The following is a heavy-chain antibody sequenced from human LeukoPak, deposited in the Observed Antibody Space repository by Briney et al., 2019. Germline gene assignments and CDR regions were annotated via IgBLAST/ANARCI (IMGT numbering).Heavy chain of an antibody. CDR2: IKQDGSEK. D-gene: IGHD5-12*01. CDR1: GFTFSSYW. V-gene: IGHV3-7*01. Sequence: GGSLRLSCAASGFTFSSYWMSWVRRAPGKGLEWVANIKQDGSEKYYVDSVKGRFTISRDNAKNSLYLQMNSLRAEDTAVYYCARVAFVDIVATEFDYWGQGTLVTVSS. CDR3: ARVAFVDIVATEFDY. J-gene: IGHJ4*02.